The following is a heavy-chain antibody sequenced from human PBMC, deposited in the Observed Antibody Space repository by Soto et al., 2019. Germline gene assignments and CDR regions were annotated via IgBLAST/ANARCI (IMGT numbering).Heavy chain of an antibody. J-gene: IGHJ4*02. CDR3: ARDSSGLDY. Sequence: QVQLVESGGGVVQPGRSLRLSCAASGFTFSSYGMHWVRQTPGKGLEWVAVIWYDGSNKYYADSVKGRFTISRDNSKNTLYLQMNSLRAEDTAVYYCARDSSGLDYWGQGTLVTVSS. CDR2: IWYDGSNK. V-gene: IGHV3-33*01. D-gene: IGHD6-19*01. CDR1: GFTFSSYG.